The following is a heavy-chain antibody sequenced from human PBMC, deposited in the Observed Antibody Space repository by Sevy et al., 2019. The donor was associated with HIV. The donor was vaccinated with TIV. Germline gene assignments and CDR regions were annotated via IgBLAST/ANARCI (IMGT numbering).Heavy chain of an antibody. CDR1: GGSISSSSYY. CDR3: ARLSRPPVSPNLHKPYYFDY. Sequence: SETLSLTCTVSGGSISSSSYYWGWIRQPPGKGLEWIGSIYYSGSTYYNPSLKSRVTISVDTSKNQFSLKLSSVTAADTAVYYCARLSRPPVSPNLHKPYYFDYWGQGTLVTVSS. D-gene: IGHD6-6*01. CDR2: IYYSGST. V-gene: IGHV4-39*01. J-gene: IGHJ4*02.